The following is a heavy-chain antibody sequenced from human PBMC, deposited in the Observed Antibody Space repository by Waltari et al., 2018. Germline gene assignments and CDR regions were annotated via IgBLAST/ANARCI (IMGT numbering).Heavy chain of an antibody. CDR3: AKGEGISVAGAFDF. V-gene: IGHV3-23*01. CDR1: GFTFSNYG. D-gene: IGHD6-19*01. J-gene: IGHJ4*02. Sequence: EVQLLESGGGLVQPGGSLRLSCAASGFTFSNYGINWVRQAPGKGLEWVSSISVTGGSTYSADSVKGRFTISRDNPKNTVTLQMNFLRAEDTAVYYCAKGEGISVAGAFDFWGQGILVTVSS. CDR2: ISVTGGST.